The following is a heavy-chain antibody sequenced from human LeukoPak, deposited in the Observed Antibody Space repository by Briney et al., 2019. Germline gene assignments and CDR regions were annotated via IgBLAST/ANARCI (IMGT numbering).Heavy chain of an antibody. CDR2: ISYDGSNK. Sequence: GGSLRLSCAASGFTFRSYGMHWVRQAPGKGLEWGAVISYDGSNKYYADSVKGRFTISRDNSKNTLYLQMNSLRAEDTAVYYCAKDLGYCSSTSCYNQFGMDVWGQGTTVTVSS. V-gene: IGHV3-30*18. D-gene: IGHD2-2*01. CDR3: AKDLGYCSSTSCYNQFGMDV. J-gene: IGHJ6*02. CDR1: GFTFRSYG.